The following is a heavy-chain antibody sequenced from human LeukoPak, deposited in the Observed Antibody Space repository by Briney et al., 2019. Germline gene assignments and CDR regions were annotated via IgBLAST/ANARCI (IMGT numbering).Heavy chain of an antibody. CDR2: IIPIFGTA. D-gene: IGHD3-3*01. CDR3: ARGPTIFGVVIGWDCYYYMDV. Sequence: ASVKLSCTSSGGTFSIYANSWVRHAPGPGIEWMGRIIPIFGTANYSQKCQGSGTSTTDESTSTAYMELSSLRSEDTAVYYGARGPTIFGVVIGWDCYYYMDVWGKGTTVTVSS. CDR1: GGTFSIYA. V-gene: IGHV1-69*05. J-gene: IGHJ6*03.